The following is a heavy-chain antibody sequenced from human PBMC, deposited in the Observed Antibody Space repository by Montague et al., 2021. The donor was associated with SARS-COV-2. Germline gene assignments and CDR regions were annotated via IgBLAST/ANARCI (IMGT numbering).Heavy chain of an antibody. D-gene: IGHD1-1*01. CDR3: AHRVVEDHQQTNSWFDP. CDR2: IYWNDDK. V-gene: IGHV2-5*01. J-gene: IGHJ5*02. CDR1: GFSLSTTAVG. Sequence: PALVKPTQTLTLTCTFSGFSLSTTAVGVGWIRQPPGKALEWLALIYWNDDKRYGPSLKSRLTVTKDTSKNQVVLTMTNMDPVDTATYYCAHRVVEDHQQTNSWFDPWGRGTLVTVSS.